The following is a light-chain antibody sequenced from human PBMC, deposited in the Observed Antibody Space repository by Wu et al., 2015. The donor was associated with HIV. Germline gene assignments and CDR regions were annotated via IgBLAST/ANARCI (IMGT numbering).Light chain of an antibody. CDR2: DAS. J-gene: IGKJ4*01. CDR1: QSVSSNY. V-gene: IGKV3-11*01. CDR3: QQRSNWPPLT. Sequence: EIVLTQSPGTLSLSPGERATLSCRTSQSVSSNYLAWYQQKPGQAPRLLIYDASNRATGIPARFSGSGSGTDSTLTISSLEPEDFAVYYCQQRSNWPPLTFGGGTKVEIK.